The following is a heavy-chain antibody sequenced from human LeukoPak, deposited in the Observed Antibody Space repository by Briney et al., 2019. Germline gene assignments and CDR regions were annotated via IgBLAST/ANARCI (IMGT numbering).Heavy chain of an antibody. V-gene: IGHV1-18*04. D-gene: IGHD6-19*01. J-gene: IGHJ4*02. CDR3: ARAQQWLPQGY. CDR1: GYTFTSYG. Sequence: ASVKVSCKASGYTFTSYGVSWVRQAPGQRLEWMGWISAYNGNTDYAQKLQGRVTMTTDTSTSTAYMELRSLRSDDTAVYYCARAQQWLPQGYWGQGTLVTVSS. CDR2: ISAYNGNT.